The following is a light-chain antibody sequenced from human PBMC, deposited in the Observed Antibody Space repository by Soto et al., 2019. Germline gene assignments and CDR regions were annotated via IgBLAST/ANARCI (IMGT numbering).Light chain of an antibody. CDR2: GAS. Sequence: EIVLTQSPGTLSLSPGEGATLSCRASQSVYNNYLAWYQQRPGQAPRLLIYGASTRATGIPARFSGSGSGTEFTLTISSLQSEDFAIYYCQHYNNWPPWTFGQGTKVEIK. J-gene: IGKJ1*01. CDR3: QHYNNWPPWT. CDR1: QSVYNN. V-gene: IGKV3-15*01.